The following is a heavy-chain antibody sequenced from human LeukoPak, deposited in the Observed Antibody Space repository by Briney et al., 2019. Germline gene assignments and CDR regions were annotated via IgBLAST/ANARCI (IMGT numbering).Heavy chain of an antibody. Sequence: GWALRLSCAASGLSFSSYGMHVVLGPPGPGLEAGAVRAYDASKKYYADSVKGRFTISRDNSKNTLYLQMNSLRAEDTAVYYCAKDLIRFSSGWNNWFDPWGQGTLVTVSS. D-gene: IGHD6-19*01. V-gene: IGHV3-30*18. J-gene: IGHJ5*02. CDR3: AKDLIRFSSGWNNWFDP. CDR1: GLSFSSYG. CDR2: RAYDASKK.